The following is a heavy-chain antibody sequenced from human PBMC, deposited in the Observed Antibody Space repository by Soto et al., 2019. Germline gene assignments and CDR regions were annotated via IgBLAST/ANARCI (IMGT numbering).Heavy chain of an antibody. CDR3: ARLRSENGFLESHFDY. J-gene: IGHJ4*02. V-gene: IGHV5-51*01. CDR2: IYPGDSDT. Sequence: GESLKISCKGSGYSFTSYWIGWVRQMPGKGLEWMGIIYPGDSDTRYSPSFQGQVTISADKSISTAYLQWSSLKASDTAMYYCARLRSENGFLESHFDYWGQGTLVTVSS. D-gene: IGHD3-3*01. CDR1: GYSFTSYW.